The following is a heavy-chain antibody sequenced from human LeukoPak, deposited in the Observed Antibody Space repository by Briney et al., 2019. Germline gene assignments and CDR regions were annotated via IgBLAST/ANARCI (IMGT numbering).Heavy chain of an antibody. CDR3: ARDQAPYDFWSGLSRWFDP. V-gene: IGHV4-39*07. Sequence: SETLSLTCTVSGGSISTSSYYWGWIRQPPGKGLECIGNIYYSGSTYYNPSLKSRVTISVDTSKNQFSLKLSSVTAADTAVYYCARDQAPYDFWSGLSRWFDPWGQGTLVTVSS. CDR2: IYYSGST. CDR1: GGSISTSSYY. J-gene: IGHJ5*02. D-gene: IGHD3-3*01.